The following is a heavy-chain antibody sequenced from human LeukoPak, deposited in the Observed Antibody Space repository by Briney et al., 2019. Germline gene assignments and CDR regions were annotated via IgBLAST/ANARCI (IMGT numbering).Heavy chain of an antibody. CDR1: GGTFSSYA. CDR2: IIPIFGTA. CDR3: ASLVAPHSIVGATALGLYGMDV. Sequence: SVKVSCKASGGTFSSYAISWVRQAPGQGLEWMGGIIPIFGTANYVQKFQGRVTITADESTSTAYMELSSLRSEDTAVYYCASLVAPHSIVGATALGLYGMDVWGQGTTVTVSS. J-gene: IGHJ6*02. V-gene: IGHV1-69*01. D-gene: IGHD1-26*01.